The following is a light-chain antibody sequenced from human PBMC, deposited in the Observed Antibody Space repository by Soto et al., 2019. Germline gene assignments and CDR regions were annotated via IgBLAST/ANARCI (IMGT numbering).Light chain of an antibody. V-gene: IGLV2-23*02. J-gene: IGLJ1*01. CDR3: FSYAGSRTFV. CDR1: SSDVGNYNL. CDR2: EVT. Sequence: QSALTQPASVSGSPGQSITISCTGTSSDVGNYNLVSWYQQHPGKAPKVMIYEVTKRPSGVSNRFSGSKSGNTASLTISGLEAEDEADYYSFSYAGSRTFVFGPGIKLTVL.